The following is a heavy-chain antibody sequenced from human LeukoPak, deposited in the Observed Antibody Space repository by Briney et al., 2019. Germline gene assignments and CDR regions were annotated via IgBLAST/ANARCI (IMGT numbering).Heavy chain of an antibody. V-gene: IGHV3-23*01. J-gene: IGHJ4*02. CDR1: GFTFSSYA. CDR2: ISGSGGST. D-gene: IGHD1-26*01. CDR3: ARGRGSYFHYFDY. Sequence: GGSLRLSCAASGFTFSSYAMSWVRQAPGKGLEWVSAISGSGGSTYYADSVKGRFTISRDNAKNSLYLQMNSLRAEDTAVYYCARGRGSYFHYFDYWGQGTLVTVSS.